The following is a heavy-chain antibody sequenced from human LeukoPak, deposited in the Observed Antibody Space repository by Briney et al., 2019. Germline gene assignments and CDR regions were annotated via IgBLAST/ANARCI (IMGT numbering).Heavy chain of an antibody. D-gene: IGHD1-14*01. Sequence: PGGSPRLSCAASGFTVSSNYMSWVRQAPGKGLEWVSVNYSGGGTYYADSVKGRFTISRDNSKNTLSLQMNSLRAEDTAVYYCARRNNNDAFDIWGQGTMVTVSS. J-gene: IGHJ3*02. CDR1: GFTVSSNY. CDR3: ARRNNNDAFDI. CDR2: NYSGGGT. V-gene: IGHV3-53*01.